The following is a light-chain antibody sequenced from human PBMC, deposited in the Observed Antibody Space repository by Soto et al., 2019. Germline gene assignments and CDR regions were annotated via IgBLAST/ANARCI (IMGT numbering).Light chain of an antibody. CDR1: QSVSSSS. Sequence: EIVLTQSPGTPSLSPGERATLSCRASQSVSSSSLAWYQQRPGQAPRLLIYDASNRATGIPARFSGSGSGTDFTLTISSLQPDDFATYYCQQYSTYWTFGLGTKVDIK. CDR3: QQYSTYWT. J-gene: IGKJ1*01. CDR2: DAS. V-gene: IGKV3-20*01.